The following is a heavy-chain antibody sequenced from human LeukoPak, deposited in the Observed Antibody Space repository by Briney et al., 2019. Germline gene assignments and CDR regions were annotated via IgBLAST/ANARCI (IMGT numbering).Heavy chain of an antibody. CDR1: GFSFSSYS. V-gene: IGHV3-48*04. J-gene: IGHJ6*03. CDR3: AKVFGVEYFYYMDV. CDR2: IGASSATI. D-gene: IGHD3-3*01. Sequence: GGSLRLSCAASGFSFSSYSMNWVRQAPGKGLEWISYIGASSATIYYADSVQGRFTISRDNAKNSLYLQMDNLRAEDTAVYYCAKVFGVEYFYYMDVWGKGATVSVSS.